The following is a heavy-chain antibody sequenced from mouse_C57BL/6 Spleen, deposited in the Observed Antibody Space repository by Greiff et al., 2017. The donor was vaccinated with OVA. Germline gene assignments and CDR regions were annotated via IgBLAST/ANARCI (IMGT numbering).Heavy chain of an antibody. CDR2: FYPGSGSI. V-gene: IGHV1-62-2*01. J-gene: IGHJ4*01. Sequence: VQLKQSGAELVKPGASVKLSCKASGYTFTEYTIHWVKQRSGQGLEWIGWFYPGSGSIKYNEKVKDKATLTADKSSSTVYMELSRLTSEDSAVYFCARHEEGDYGYYYAMDYWGQGTSVTVSS. D-gene: IGHD1-2*01. CDR1: GYTFTEYT. CDR3: ARHEEGDYGYYYAMDY.